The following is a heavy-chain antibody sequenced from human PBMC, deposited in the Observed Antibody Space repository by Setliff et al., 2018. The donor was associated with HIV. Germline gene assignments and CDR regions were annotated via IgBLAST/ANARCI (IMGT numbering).Heavy chain of an antibody. J-gene: IGHJ3*02. D-gene: IGHD6-19*01. CDR1: GYTLTELS. V-gene: IGHV1-46*01. CDR3: AREMDEYSSGWDYNGGSAFDI. Sequence: ASVKVSCKVSGYTLTELSRHWVRQAPGQGLEWMGIINPSGGSTSYQQIFQGRVTMTKDTSTSTVYMELSSLRSEDTALYHCAREMDEYSSGWDYNGGSAFDIWGQGTMVTVSS. CDR2: INPSGGST.